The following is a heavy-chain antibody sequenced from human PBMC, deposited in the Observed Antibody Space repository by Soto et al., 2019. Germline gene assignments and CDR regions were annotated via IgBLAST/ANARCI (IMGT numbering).Heavy chain of an antibody. V-gene: IGHV3-7*03. CDR2: IKQDGSEK. CDR1: GFSFRSYW. D-gene: IGHD2-2*03. J-gene: IGHJ6*02. Sequence: PGGSLRLSCAASGFSFRSYWMRWVRQAPGEGLEWVANIKQDGSEKYYVDSVKGRVTISRGNAKNSLYLQMNSRRAEDTAVYYCARELGYCSSTSCRDYYGMDVGGQGTTVTVSS. CDR3: ARELGYCSSTSCRDYYGMDV.